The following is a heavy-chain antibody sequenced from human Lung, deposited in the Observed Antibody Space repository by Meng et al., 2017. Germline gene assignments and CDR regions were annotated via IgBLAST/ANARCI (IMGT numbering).Heavy chain of an antibody. CDR1: GGSFSDYY. D-gene: IGHD4-11*01. V-gene: IGHV4-34*01. Sequence: QAQLKQWGAGLLKPSAPLSITGVVSGGSFSDYYWSWIRQPQGKGLEWIGEINHSGSTNYNPSLESRATISVDTSQNNLSLKLSSVTAADSAVYYCARGPTTMAHDFDYWGQGTLVTVSS. CDR3: ARGPTTMAHDFDY. CDR2: INHSGST. J-gene: IGHJ4*02.